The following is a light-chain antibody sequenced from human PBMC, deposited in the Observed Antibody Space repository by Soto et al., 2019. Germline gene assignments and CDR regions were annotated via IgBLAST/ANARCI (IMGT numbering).Light chain of an antibody. CDR2: EAS. Sequence: EVVLTQSPATLSLSPGERATLSCRASQSVYSYLAWYQQKPGQAPRLLIYEASNRATGIPARFSGSGSGTDFSLPISSLEPEDFAVYYCQQRSNWPRTFGGGTKVEIK. J-gene: IGKJ4*01. V-gene: IGKV3-11*01. CDR3: QQRSNWPRT. CDR1: QSVYSY.